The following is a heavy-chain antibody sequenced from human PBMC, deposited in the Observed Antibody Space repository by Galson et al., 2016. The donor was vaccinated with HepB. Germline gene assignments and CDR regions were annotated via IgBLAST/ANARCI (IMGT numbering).Heavy chain of an antibody. Sequence: ETLSLTCTVSGASISGYYLSWIRQPPGKGLEWIGYIYYSGRTNYNPSLKSRVTMSVDTSENQFSLKLSSVTAADTAVYYCARDDSGGWYGFHYGMDVWGQGTTVTVSS. CDR2: IYYSGRT. CDR1: GASISGYY. D-gene: IGHD6-19*01. V-gene: IGHV4-59*01. J-gene: IGHJ6*02. CDR3: ARDDSGGWYGFHYGMDV.